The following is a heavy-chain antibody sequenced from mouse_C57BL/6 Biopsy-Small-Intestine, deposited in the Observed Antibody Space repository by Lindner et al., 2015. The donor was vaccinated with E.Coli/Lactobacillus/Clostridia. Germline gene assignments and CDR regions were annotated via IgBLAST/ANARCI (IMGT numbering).Heavy chain of an antibody. CDR3: AREGTRYFDY. V-gene: IGHV1-4*01. D-gene: IGHD3-3*01. CDR1: GYTFSYYT. J-gene: IGHJ2*01. CDR2: INPSSNYT. Sequence: VQLQESGAELARPGASVKMSCMASGYTFSYYTMYWVKQRPGQGLDWIGYINPSSNYTQYNQKFKDKATLTADKSSSTAYMQLSSLTSEDSAVYYCAREGTRYFDYWGQGTILTVSS.